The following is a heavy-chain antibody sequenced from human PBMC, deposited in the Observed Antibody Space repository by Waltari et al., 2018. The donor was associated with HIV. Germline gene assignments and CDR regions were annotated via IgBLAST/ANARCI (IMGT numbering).Heavy chain of an antibody. D-gene: IGHD6-13*01. CDR1: GHTLSEMS. CDR2: LVREDNDA. Sequence: QVQLEQSGAEVKTPGASVKVSCKVSGHTLSEMSMHWVRQAPGKGVGWMGCLVREDNDAIYAAKFQDRYTITQDASADTAYMELSSLRSEDTAVYFCAAHLEAVPEAVSEYFEFWGQGALVIVSS. J-gene: IGHJ4*02. CDR3: AAHLEAVPEAVSEYFEF. V-gene: IGHV1-24*01.